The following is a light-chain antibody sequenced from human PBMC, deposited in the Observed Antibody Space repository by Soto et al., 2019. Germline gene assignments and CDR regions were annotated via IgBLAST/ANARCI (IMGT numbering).Light chain of an antibody. J-gene: IGKJ1*01. V-gene: IGKV1-5*03. Sequence: DIQMTQGPSTLSGSSGDRVTITCRASQSISSWLAWYQQKPGKAPKLLIYKASSLESGVPSRFSGSGSGTEFTLTISSLQPDDFATYYCQQYNSIGGTFGQGTKVDIK. CDR3: QQYNSIGGT. CDR1: QSISSW. CDR2: KAS.